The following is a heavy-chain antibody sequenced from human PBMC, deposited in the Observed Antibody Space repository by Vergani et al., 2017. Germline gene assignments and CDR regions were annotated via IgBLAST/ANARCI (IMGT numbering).Heavy chain of an antibody. V-gene: IGHV4-61*02. CDR1: GGSINSHNYY. D-gene: IGHD2-15*01. CDR2: IHTSGST. CDR3: AIGSCLGGSCYKPLFDY. Sequence: QVQLQESGPGLVKPSQTLSLTCTVSGGSINSHNYYWSWIRQPAGKGLEWIGRIHTSGSTNYKPSLKSRVTMSEDTSKNQFSLNLTSVTAADTVVYFCAIGSCLGGSCYKPLFDYWVQGILVTVSS. J-gene: IGHJ4*02.